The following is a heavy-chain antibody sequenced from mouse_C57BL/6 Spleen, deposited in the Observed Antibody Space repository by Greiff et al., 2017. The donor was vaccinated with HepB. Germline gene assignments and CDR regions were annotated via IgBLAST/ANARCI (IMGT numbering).Heavy chain of an antibody. CDR2: IDPSDSYT. CDR3: ARGEYSNLFAY. V-gene: IGHV1-50*01. Sequence: VQLQQPGAELVKPGASVKLSCKASGYTFTSYWMQWVKQRPGQGLEWIGEIDPSDSYTNYNQKFKGKATLTVDTSSSTAYMQLSSLTSEDSAVYYCARGEYSNLFAYWGQGTLVTVSA. D-gene: IGHD2-5*01. J-gene: IGHJ3*01. CDR1: GYTFTSYW.